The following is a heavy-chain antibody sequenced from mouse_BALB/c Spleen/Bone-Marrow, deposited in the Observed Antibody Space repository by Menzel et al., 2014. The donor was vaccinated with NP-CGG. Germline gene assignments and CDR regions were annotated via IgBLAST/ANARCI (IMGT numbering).Heavy chain of an antibody. D-gene: IGHD4-1*01. V-gene: IGHV14-3*02. CDR2: IDPANGYT. CDR1: GFNIKDTY. CDR3: ATLTGTFDY. Sequence: VQLQQSGAELVKPGASVKLSCTASGFNIKDTYMNWVKQRAEQGLEWIGRIDPANGYTEYDPKFQGKATIIADTSSNTAYLHLGSLTSEDTAVYYCATLTGTFDYWAQGTTLTVSS. J-gene: IGHJ2*01.